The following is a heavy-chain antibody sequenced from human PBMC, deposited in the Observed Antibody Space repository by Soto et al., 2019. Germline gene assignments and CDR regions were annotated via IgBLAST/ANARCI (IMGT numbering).Heavy chain of an antibody. CDR2: IYYSGST. D-gene: IGHD3-16*02. V-gene: IGHV4-59*01. CDR3: GGVVVASFFGMDD. J-gene: IGHJ6*02. CDR1: GGSISSYY. Sequence: SETLSLTCTVSGGSISSYYWSWIRQPPGKGLEWIGYIYYSGSTNYNPSLKSRVTISVDTSKNQFSLKLSSVTAADTAVYYCGGVVVASFFGMDDWGQGTKVTVSS.